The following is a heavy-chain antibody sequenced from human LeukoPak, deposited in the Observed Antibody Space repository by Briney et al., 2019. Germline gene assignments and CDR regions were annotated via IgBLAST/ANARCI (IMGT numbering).Heavy chain of an antibody. D-gene: IGHD4-17*01. CDR2: ISSSGSTI. CDR3: AKTVGGDYTEYFQH. V-gene: IGHV3-48*03. Sequence: GGSLRLSCAASGFTFSSYEMNWVRQAPGRGLEWVSYISSSGSTIYYADSVKGRFTISRDNSKNTLYLQMNSLRAEDTAVYYCAKTVGGDYTEYFQHWGQGTLVTVSS. CDR1: GFTFSSYE. J-gene: IGHJ1*01.